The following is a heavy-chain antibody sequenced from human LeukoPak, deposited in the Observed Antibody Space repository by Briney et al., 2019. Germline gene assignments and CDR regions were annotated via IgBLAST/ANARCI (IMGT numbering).Heavy chain of an antibody. CDR1: GYTFTRSY. CDR2: INPSGDHT. CDR3: ATELASTYYFDY. J-gene: IGHJ4*02. Sequence: GASVKVSCKASGYTFTRSYMHWVRQAPGQRLEWMGLINPSGDHTNYVQNFQGRVTMTRDTSTSTVYMELSSLTPEDTAVYYCATELASTYYFDYWGQGTLVTVSS. V-gene: IGHV1-46*01.